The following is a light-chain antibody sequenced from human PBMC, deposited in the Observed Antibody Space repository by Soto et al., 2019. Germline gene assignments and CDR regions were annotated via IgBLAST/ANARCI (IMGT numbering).Light chain of an antibody. Sequence: EIVMTQSPATLSVSPGERATLSCRASQSVSGNLAWYQQKPGQAPSLLIYGASTRATGLPARFSGSGSGTEFTLTISSLKPEDFAVYYCQQYNNWLITFGQGTRLEIK. V-gene: IGKV3-15*01. CDR2: GAS. CDR1: QSVSGN. J-gene: IGKJ5*01. CDR3: QQYNNWLIT.